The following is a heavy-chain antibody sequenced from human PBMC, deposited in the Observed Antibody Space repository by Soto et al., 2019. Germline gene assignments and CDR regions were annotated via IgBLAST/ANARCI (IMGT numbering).Heavy chain of an antibody. J-gene: IGHJ3*02. CDR2: IRPYNGNT. CDR3: ARDSQKLLVDAFDI. D-gene: IGHD6-19*01. V-gene: IGHV1-18*01. Sequence: QVQLAQSGGEVKKPGASVRVSCKASGYTFISYGISWVRQAPGQGREWMGWIRPYNGNTNYAQSFQGRVSMSTDTSTSTAYMELRSLRSDATAVYYCARDSQKLLVDAFDIWGQGTMVTVSS. CDR1: GYTFISYG.